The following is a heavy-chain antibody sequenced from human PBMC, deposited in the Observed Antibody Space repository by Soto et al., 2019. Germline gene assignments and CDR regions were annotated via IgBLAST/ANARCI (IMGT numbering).Heavy chain of an antibody. CDR3: GRNVAQQQQVPSPRGRFFCP. J-gene: IGHJ5*02. Sequence: ASVKVSCKASGYSFSGSYIHWVRQTPRHGLEWMGWINPKSGHTVLGDKFEDRVTMTRDTSINTVYMQLGNLTSDDTAIYYCGRNVAQQQQVPSPRGRFFCPWGQGTLVTVSS. CDR2: INPKSGHT. D-gene: IGHD6-13*01. CDR1: GYSFSGSY. V-gene: IGHV1-2*02.